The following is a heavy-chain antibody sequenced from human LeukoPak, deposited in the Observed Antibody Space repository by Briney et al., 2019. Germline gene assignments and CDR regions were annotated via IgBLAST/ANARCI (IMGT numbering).Heavy chain of an antibody. CDR1: GYTFTSYG. Sequence: ASVRVSCRAFGYTFTSYGISWVRQAPGQGLEWMGWISAYNGNTNYAQKLQGRVTMTTDTSTSTAYMELRSLRSDDTAVYYCARGAHLPYYYYGMDVWGKGTTVTVSS. CDR3: ARGAHLPYYYYGMDV. CDR2: ISAYNGNT. J-gene: IGHJ6*04. V-gene: IGHV1-18*04.